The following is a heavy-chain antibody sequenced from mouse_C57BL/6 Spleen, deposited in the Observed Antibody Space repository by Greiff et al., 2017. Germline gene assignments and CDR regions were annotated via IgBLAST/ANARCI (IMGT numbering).Heavy chain of an antibody. CDR2: INPNNGGT. Sequence: EVQLQQSGPELVKPGASVKISCKASGYTFTDYYMNWVKQSHGKSLEWIGDINPNNGGTSYNQKFKGKATLTVDKSSSTAYMELRSLTSEDSAVYYCAGYYDYDDAMDYWGQGTSVTVSS. D-gene: IGHD2-4*01. V-gene: IGHV1-26*01. J-gene: IGHJ4*01. CDR3: AGYYDYDDAMDY. CDR1: GYTFTDYY.